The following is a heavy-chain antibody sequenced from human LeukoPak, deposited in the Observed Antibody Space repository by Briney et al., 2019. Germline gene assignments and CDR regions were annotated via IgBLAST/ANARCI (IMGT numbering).Heavy chain of an antibody. D-gene: IGHD6-13*01. CDR1: GGSISSSSYY. V-gene: IGHV4-39*01. J-gene: IGHJ5*02. Sequence: SETLSLTCTVSGGSISSSSYYWGWIRQPPGKGLEWIGSIYYSGSTYYNPSLKSRVTISVDTSKNQFSLKLSSVTAADTAVYYCASIAAVAVRWFDPWGQGTLVTVSS. CDR3: ASIAAVAVRWFDP. CDR2: IYYSGST.